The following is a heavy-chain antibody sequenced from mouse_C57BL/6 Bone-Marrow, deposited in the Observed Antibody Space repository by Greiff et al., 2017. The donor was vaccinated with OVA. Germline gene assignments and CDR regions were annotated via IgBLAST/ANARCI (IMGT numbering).Heavy chain of an antibody. J-gene: IGHJ2*01. CDR2: IDPSDSYT. CDR3: ARSYLGY. V-gene: IGHV1-50*01. Sequence: QVHVKQPGAELVKPGASVKLSCKASGYTFTSYWMQWVKQRPGQGLEWIGEIDPSDSYTTYNQKFKGKATLTVDTASSTAYMQRSSLISEDSAVYYCARSYLGYWGQGTTLTVSS. CDR1: GYTFTSYW.